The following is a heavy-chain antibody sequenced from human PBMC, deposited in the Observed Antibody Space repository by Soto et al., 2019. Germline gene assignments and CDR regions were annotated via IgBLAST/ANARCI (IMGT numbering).Heavy chain of an antibody. Sequence: PRGSLRLSCAASGFTFCSYSLNWVRQAPGKGLEWVSSISSSSSTIYYAGSVKGRFTISRENAKNSLYLQMNSLRAEDTAVYYCARDRYYYNSSGYYYVPGAFDIWGQGTMVTVSS. CDR3: ARDRYYYNSSGYYYVPGAFDI. CDR1: GFTFCSYS. CDR2: ISSSSSTI. V-gene: IGHV3-48*01. D-gene: IGHD3-22*01. J-gene: IGHJ3*02.